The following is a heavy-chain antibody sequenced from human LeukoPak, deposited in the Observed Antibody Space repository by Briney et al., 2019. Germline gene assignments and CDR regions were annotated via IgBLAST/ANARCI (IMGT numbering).Heavy chain of an antibody. J-gene: IGHJ5*02. CDR1: GFTFSSYS. D-gene: IGHD2-21*02. V-gene: IGHV3-21*01. CDR2: ISSSSYI. CDR3: ARENCGGDCYYNWFDP. Sequence: PGGSLRLSCAASGFTFSSYSMNWVRQAPGKGLEWVSSISSSSYIYYADSVKGRFTISRDNAKNSLYLQMNSLRAEDTAVYYCARENCGGDCYYNWFDPWGQGTLVTVSS.